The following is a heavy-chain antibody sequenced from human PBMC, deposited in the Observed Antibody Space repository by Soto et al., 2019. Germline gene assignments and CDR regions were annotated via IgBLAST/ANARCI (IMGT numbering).Heavy chain of an antibody. D-gene: IGHD3-3*01. CDR2: MNPNSGNT. CDR3: AIDAIFGVAFVRYSATDV. Sequence: QVQLVQSGAEVREPGASVKVSCKASGYTFTSFDITWVRQATGQGLEWMGWMNPNSGNTGYAQKFQGRVTMTRNPTTNAANMELSRLRPEDTGDYYGAIDAIFGVAFVRYSATDVWGQGTTVTVSS. V-gene: IGHV1-8*02. CDR1: GYTFTSFD. J-gene: IGHJ6*02.